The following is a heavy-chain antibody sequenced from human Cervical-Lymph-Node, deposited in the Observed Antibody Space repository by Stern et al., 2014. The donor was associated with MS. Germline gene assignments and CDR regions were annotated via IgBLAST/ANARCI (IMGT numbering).Heavy chain of an antibody. V-gene: IGHV3-30*03. CDR2: ISYDGNHK. D-gene: IGHD2-8*01. CDR1: GFTFSSYG. Sequence: VQLVESGGAVVQPGRSLRLSCAASGFTFSSYGTHWVRQAPGKGLEWGTVISYDGNHKYYAASVKGRFTISRDNSKNTLHLQMNSVTPDDTAIYYCARDYEDTSMLFDHWGQGTLVTVSS. J-gene: IGHJ4*02. CDR3: ARDYEDTSMLFDH.